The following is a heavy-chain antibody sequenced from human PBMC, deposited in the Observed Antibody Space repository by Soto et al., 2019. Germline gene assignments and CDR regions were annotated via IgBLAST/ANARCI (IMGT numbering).Heavy chain of an antibody. CDR3: ARDHGGSGWYFAFDI. Sequence: ASVKVSCKASGYTFTSYGISWVRQAPGQGLEWMGWISAYNGNTNYAQKLRGRVTMTTDTSTSTAYMELRSLRSDDTAVYYCARDHGGSGWYFAFDIWGQGTMVTVSS. J-gene: IGHJ3*02. CDR2: ISAYNGNT. D-gene: IGHD6-19*01. CDR1: GYTFTSYG. V-gene: IGHV1-18*01.